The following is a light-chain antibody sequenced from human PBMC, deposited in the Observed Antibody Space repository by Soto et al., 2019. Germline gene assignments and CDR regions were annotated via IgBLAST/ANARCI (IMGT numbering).Light chain of an antibody. V-gene: IGLV2-8*01. Sequence: QSVLTQPPSASGSPGQSVTISCIGTSSDVGRYNYVSWYQHHPGKAPKLIIYEVTKRPSGVPDRFSGSKSGNTASLTVSGLQADDEADYYCCAYAGSFIFVFGTGTKV. CDR2: EVT. CDR3: CAYAGSFIFV. CDR1: SSDVGRYNY. J-gene: IGLJ1*01.